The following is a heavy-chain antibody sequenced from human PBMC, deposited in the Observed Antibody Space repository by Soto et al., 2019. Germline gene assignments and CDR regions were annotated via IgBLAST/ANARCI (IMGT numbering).Heavy chain of an antibody. J-gene: IGHJ5*02. V-gene: IGHV3-23*01. CDR1: GFAFSNFA. CDR3: AAPRVAVPHTRYFDP. Sequence: EAQLLESGGGLVQPGGSLRLSCAASGFAFSNFAMSWVRQAPGKGLEWVSAIGSGSRGTHYAESVEDRFTISRDDSKNILYLQLNSLPAADTAVYYCAAPRVAVPHTRYFDPWGQGIPVTVSP. D-gene: IGHD6-19*01. CDR2: IGSGSRGT.